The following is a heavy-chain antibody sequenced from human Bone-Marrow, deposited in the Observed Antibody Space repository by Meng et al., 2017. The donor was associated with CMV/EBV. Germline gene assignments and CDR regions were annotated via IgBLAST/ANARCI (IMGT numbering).Heavy chain of an antibody. Sequence: GGSLRLSCAASGFTFSTYTLSWVRQAPGKGLEWVSVIYRGGDGTDYADSVKGRFTVSRDDSKNTLYLQMGSLRGDDTAVYYCVKGKTGDYWGQGTLVTVSS. CDR1: GFTFSTYT. J-gene: IGHJ4*02. CDR3: VKGKTGDY. CDR2: IYRGGDGT. V-gene: IGHV3-23*03.